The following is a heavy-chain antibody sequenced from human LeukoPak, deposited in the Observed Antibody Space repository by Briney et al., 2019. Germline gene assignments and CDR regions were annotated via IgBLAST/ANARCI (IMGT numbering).Heavy chain of an antibody. J-gene: IGHJ5*02. V-gene: IGHV1-2*02. D-gene: IGHD5-24*01. Sequence: GASVKVSCKASGYTFSGYYIHWVRQAPGQGLEWMGWINPNSGGTNYAQKFQGRVTMTRDTSTTYMELSSLRSEDTAVYYCARVPRQETPNNWFDPWGQGTLVTVSS. CDR2: INPNSGGT. CDR3: ARVPRQETPNNWFDP. CDR1: GYTFSGYY.